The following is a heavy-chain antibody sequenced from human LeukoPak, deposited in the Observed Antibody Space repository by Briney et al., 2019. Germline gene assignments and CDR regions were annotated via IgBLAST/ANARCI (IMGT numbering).Heavy chain of an antibody. V-gene: IGHV3-66*01. CDR1: GFTVSSNY. CDR3: ARDKVGDYYYYGMDV. CDR2: TYSGGST. D-gene: IGHD3-10*01. Sequence: PGGSLRLSCAASGFTVSSNYMSWVRQAPGKGLEWVSVTYSGGSTYYADSVKGRFTISRDNSKNTLYLQMNSLRAEDTAVYYCARDKVGDYYYYGMDVWGQGTTVTVSS. J-gene: IGHJ6*02.